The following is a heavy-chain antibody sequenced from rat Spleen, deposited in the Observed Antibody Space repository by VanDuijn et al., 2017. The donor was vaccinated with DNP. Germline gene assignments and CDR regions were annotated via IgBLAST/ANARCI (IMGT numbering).Heavy chain of an antibody. D-gene: IGHD1-1*01. CDR2: VWIGGTT. J-gene: IGHJ2*01. CDR1: GFSLTNHH. CDR3: ARDGQWDYLDY. V-gene: IGHV2-30*01. Sequence: QVQLEESGPGLMQPSGTLSLTCTVSGFSLTNHHVHWVRQPSGKGLEWMGVVWIGGTTHISSIFKSRVSISRDTSKSQVFLKVNSLQAEDTATYYCARDGQWDYLDYWGQGVMVTVAS.